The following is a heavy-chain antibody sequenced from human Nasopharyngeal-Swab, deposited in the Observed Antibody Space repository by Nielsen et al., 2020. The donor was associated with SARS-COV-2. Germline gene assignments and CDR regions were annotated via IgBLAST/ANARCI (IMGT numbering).Heavy chain of an antibody. Sequence: GESLKISCAASGFTFNSYYMSWLRQAPGKGLEWVGNLKQDGSEKYYVDSVKGRFTISRDNAKNSLYLQMNSLRAEDTAVYYCARDVRQRTGDYWGQGTLVTVSS. CDR1: GFTFNSYY. J-gene: IGHJ4*02. V-gene: IGHV3-7*01. D-gene: IGHD1-1*01. CDR3: ARDVRQRTGDY. CDR2: LKQDGSEK.